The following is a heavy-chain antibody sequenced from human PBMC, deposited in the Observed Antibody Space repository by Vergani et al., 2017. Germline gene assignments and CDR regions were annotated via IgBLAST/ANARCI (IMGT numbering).Heavy chain of an antibody. CDR3: AKDALPLAGHFDS. J-gene: IGHJ4*02. V-gene: IGHV3-9*03. CDR2: ISWNSGNI. D-gene: IGHD6-19*01. Sequence: EVQLVESGGGLVQPGRSLRLSCTASGFKFDDYAMHWVRQATGKGLEWVSGISWNSGNIGYADSVKGRFTISRDNAKNSLYLQMNSLRVEDMAFYYCAKDALPLAGHFDSWGQGTLVTVSS. CDR1: GFKFDDYA.